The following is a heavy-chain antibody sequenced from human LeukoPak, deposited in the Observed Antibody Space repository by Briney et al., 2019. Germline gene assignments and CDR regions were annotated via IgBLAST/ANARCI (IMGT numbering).Heavy chain of an antibody. CDR3: AGYCSGGSCYSFY. V-gene: IGHV4-39*07. CDR1: GGSISSSSYY. D-gene: IGHD2-15*01. J-gene: IGHJ4*02. Sequence: SETLSLTCTVSGGSISSSSYYWGWIRQPPGKGLEWIGTIYLSGSTYYNPSLKSRVTISVDTSKNQFSLKLSSVTAADTAVYYCAGYCSGGSCYSFYWGQGTLVTVSS. CDR2: IYLSGST.